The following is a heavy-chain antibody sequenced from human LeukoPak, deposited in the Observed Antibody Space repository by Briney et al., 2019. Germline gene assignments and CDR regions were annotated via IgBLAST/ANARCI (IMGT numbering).Heavy chain of an antibody. CDR3: ARGRMIVVKMVLGYWFDP. J-gene: IGHJ5*02. D-gene: IGHD3-22*01. CDR1: GGSFSGYY. Sequence: SETLSLTCAVYGGSFSGYYWSWIRQPPGKGLELIGEINHSGSTNYNPSLKSRVTISVDTSKNQFSLKLSSVTAADTAVYYCARGRMIVVKMVLGYWFDPWGQGTLVTVSS. V-gene: IGHV4-34*01. CDR2: INHSGST.